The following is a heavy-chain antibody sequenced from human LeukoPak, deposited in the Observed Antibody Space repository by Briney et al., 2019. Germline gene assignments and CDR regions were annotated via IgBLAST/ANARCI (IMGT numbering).Heavy chain of an antibody. J-gene: IGHJ6*03. CDR3: ARFPQPGTTSFFYHYMDV. CDR1: GYTFSDYG. CDR2: ISGHNGHT. D-gene: IGHD1-7*01. Sequence: VSVKVSCKASGYTFSDYGINWVRQAPGQGLEWMGWISGHNGHTNYAQRFQARVTMTTDTSTSTAYMELRSLRSDDTAVYFCARFPQPGTTSFFYHYMDVWGKGTTVTVSS. V-gene: IGHV1-18*04.